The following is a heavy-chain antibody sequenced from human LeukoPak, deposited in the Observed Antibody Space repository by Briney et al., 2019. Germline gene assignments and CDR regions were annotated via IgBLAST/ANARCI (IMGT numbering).Heavy chain of an antibody. CDR1: GGSISSGGYY. D-gene: IGHD3-16*02. CDR3: ARAVYDYIWGSYRFDY. V-gene: IGHV4-31*03. Sequence: SETLSLTCTVSGGSISSGGYYWSWVRQHPGKGLEWIGFIYYSGSTYYNPSLKSRVTFSVDTSKNQFSLKLSSVNAADTAVYYCARAVYDYIWGSYRFDYWGQGTLVTVSS. J-gene: IGHJ4*02. CDR2: IYYSGST.